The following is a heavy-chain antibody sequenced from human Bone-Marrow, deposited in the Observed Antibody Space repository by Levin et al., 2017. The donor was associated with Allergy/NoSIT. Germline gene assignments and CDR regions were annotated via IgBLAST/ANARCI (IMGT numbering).Heavy chain of an antibody. J-gene: IGHJ6*02. CDR3: ARQSRNHYFYGMDI. CDR2: IYFNGNS. V-gene: IGHV4-59*13. D-gene: IGHD6-13*01. Sequence: GSLRLSCTVSGGSISTYYWTWIRQSPAGGLEWIAQIYFNGNSNYNPSLGSRATISVDTSKNQFSLTLTSVIAADAGIYFCARQSRNHYFYGMDIWGPGTTVTVSS. CDR1: GGSISTYY.